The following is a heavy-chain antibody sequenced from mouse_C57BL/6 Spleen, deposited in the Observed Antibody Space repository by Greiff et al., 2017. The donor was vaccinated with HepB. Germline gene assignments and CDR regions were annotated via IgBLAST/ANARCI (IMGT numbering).Heavy chain of an antibody. D-gene: IGHD1-1*01. CDR3: TEGNYGSSYGY. CDR2: IDPETGGT. CDR1: GYTFTDYE. J-gene: IGHJ2*01. Sequence: VQLVESGAELVRPGASVTLSCKASGYTFTDYEMHWVKQTPVHGLEWIGAIDPETGGTAYNQKFKGKAILTADKSSSTAYMELRSLTSEDSAVYYCTEGNYGSSYGYWGQGTTLTVSS. V-gene: IGHV1-15*01.